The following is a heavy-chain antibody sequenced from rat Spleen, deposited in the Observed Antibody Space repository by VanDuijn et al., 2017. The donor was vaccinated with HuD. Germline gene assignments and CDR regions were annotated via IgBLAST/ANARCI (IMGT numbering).Heavy chain of an antibody. CDR3: ARERLRVFDY. V-gene: IGHV2S12*01. Sequence: QVQLRESGPGLVQPSQTLSLTCTVSGFSLTRYHVTWVRQPPGKGLEWIAAISSGGGTSYNSALKSRLSISRDTSKSQVFLKMSSLQTEDTATYYCARERLRVFDYWGQGVMVTVSS. CDR2: ISSGGGT. J-gene: IGHJ2*01. CDR1: GFSLTRYH. D-gene: IGHD1-7*01.